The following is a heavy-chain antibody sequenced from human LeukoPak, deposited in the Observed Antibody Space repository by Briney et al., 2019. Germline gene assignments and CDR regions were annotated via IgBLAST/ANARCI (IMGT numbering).Heavy chain of an antibody. CDR3: ARDSGGSYYFGYCMDV. D-gene: IGHD1-26*01. V-gene: IGHV3-21*01. J-gene: IGHJ6*03. Sequence: GGSLRLSCAASGFTFSSYNMNWVRQAPGKGLEWVSSITSDSRYMYYADSVKGRFTISRDNAKNTLYLQTNSLRAEDTAVYYCARDSGGSYYFGYCMDVWGKGTTVTISS. CDR1: GFTFSSYN. CDR2: ITSDSRYM.